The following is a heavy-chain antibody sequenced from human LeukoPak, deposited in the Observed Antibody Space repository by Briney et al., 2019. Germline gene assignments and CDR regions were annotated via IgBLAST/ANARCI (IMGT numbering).Heavy chain of an antibody. V-gene: IGHV1-18*01. Sequence: ASVKVSCKASGYTFTSYGISWVRQAPGQGLEWMGWISAYNGNTNYAQNFQGRVTMTRDTSTNTAYMDLSSLRSDDTAVYYCARGITTGAPYWGQGTLVTVSS. CDR3: ARGITTGAPY. D-gene: IGHD1-1*01. CDR2: ISAYNGNT. CDR1: GYTFTSYG. J-gene: IGHJ4*02.